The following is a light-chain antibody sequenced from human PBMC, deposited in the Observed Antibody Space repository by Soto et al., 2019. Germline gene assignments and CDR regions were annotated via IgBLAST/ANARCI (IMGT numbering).Light chain of an antibody. CDR3: TSYIYSLSLYV. Sequence: QSVLTQPASVSGSPGQAIAISCTGVRTDIDGYDYVSWYQQHPGQAPQLIIYDVYNRPSGVSHRFSGSKSGDTASLTISGLQADDESDYYATSYIYSLSLYVVRPGT. J-gene: IGLJ1*01. V-gene: IGLV2-14*03. CDR2: DVY. CDR1: RTDIDGYDY.